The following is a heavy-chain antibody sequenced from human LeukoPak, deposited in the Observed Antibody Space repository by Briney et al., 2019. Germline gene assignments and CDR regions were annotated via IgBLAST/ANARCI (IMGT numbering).Heavy chain of an antibody. CDR3: ARSAFYYYGSPNAFDI. Sequence: PSETLSLTCTVSGGSISSYYWSWIRQPPGKGLEWIGYIYYSGSTNYNPSLKSRVTISVDTSKNQFSLKLSSVTAADTAVYYCARSAFYYYGSPNAFDIWGQGTMVTVSS. CDR2: IYYSGST. J-gene: IGHJ3*02. CDR1: GGSISSYY. V-gene: IGHV4-59*08. D-gene: IGHD3-10*01.